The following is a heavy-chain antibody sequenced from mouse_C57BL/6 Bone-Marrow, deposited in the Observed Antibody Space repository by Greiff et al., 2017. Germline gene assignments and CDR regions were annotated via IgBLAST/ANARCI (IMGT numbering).Heavy chain of an antibody. J-gene: IGHJ1*03. V-gene: IGHV5-4*01. CDR1: GFTFSSYD. CDR3: ARESNPGLVDD. CDR2: ISDGGSYT. D-gene: IGHD2-10*02. Sequence: EVQLQESGGGLVKPGGSLKLSCAASGFTFSSYDMSWVRQTPEQRLEWVATISDGGSYTYYPDNVKGRFTITRDNAKNKLYLQMSHLKSEDTAMYYCARESNPGLVDDWGTGTTVTVSS.